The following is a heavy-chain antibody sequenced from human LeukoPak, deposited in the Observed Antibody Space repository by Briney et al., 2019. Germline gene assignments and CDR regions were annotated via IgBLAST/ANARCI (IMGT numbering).Heavy chain of an antibody. V-gene: IGHV3-23*01. CDR2: ISGSGGST. CDR1: GFTFSSYA. CDR3: AKAAYYYGSGSYYAPYYYYYYMDV. D-gene: IGHD3-10*01. Sequence: GGSLRLSCAASGFTFSSYAMSWVRQAPGKGLEWVSAISGSGGSTYYADSVKGRFTISSDNSKNTLYLQMNSLRAEDTAVYYCAKAAYYYGSGSYYAPYYYYYYMDVWGKGTTVTISS. J-gene: IGHJ6*03.